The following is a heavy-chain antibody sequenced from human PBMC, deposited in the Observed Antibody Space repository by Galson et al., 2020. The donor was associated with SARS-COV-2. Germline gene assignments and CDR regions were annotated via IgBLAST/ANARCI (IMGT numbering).Heavy chain of an antibody. CDR2: IHTTGST. CDR1: GGSISSGSYY. CDR3: ATGNPVISAFDI. Sequence: SETLSLTCTVSGGSISSGSYYWSWIRQPAGKGLEWIGRIHTTGSTNYNPSLKSRVTISVDTSRNQFSLSLSSVTAADTAVYYCATGNPVISAFDIWGQGTMVTVSS. J-gene: IGHJ3*02. V-gene: IGHV4-61*02. D-gene: IGHD2-21*01.